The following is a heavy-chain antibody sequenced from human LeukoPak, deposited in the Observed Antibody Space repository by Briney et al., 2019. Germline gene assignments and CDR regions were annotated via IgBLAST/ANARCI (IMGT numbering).Heavy chain of an antibody. J-gene: IGHJ4*02. CDR2: IYYSGST. D-gene: IGHD5-18*01. CDR1: GGSISSGDYY. V-gene: IGHV4-30-4*01. Sequence: PSQTLSLTCTVSGGSISSGDYYWSWIRQPPGKGLEWIGYIYYSGSTYYNPSLKSRVTISVDTSKNQFSLKLSSVTAADTAVYYCASFDGPGYSDGFDYWGQGTLVTVSS. CDR3: ASFDGPGYSDGFDY.